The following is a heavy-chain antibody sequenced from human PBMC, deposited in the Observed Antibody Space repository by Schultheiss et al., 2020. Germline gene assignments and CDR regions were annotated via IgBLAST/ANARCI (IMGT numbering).Heavy chain of an antibody. D-gene: IGHD6-19*01. CDR1: GFTFSSYA. J-gene: IGHJ6*02. CDR2: INQDGSDN. CDR3: ARGWIAVADYFDYGMDV. Sequence: GGSLRLSCEASGFTFSSYAMSWVRQAPGKGLEWVANINQDGSDNSYVDSVKGRFTISRDNAKNSLYLQMNSLRAEDTALYYCARGWIAVADYFDYGMDVWGQGTMVTVSS. V-gene: IGHV3-7*03.